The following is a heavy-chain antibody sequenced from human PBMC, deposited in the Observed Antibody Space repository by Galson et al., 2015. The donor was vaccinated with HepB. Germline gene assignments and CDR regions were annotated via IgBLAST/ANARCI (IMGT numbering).Heavy chain of an antibody. Sequence: SLRLSCAASGFTVSSNYMSWVRQAPGKGLEWVSAIYSGGSTYYADSVKGRFTISRDNSKNTLYLQMNSLRAEDTAVYYCARDRSGTGYFDLWGRGTLVTVSS. J-gene: IGHJ2*01. D-gene: IGHD3/OR15-3a*01. CDR1: GFTVSSNY. CDR2: IYSGGST. CDR3: ARDRSGTGYFDL. V-gene: IGHV3-53*01.